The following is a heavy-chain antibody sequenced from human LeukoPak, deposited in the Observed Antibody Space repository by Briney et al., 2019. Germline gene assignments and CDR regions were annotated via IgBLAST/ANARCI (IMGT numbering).Heavy chain of an antibody. Sequence: GGSLRLSCAVSGFTFSGYSLTWVRQAPGKGLEWVANIKGDGGEEYYVDYVKGRFTISRDNAKNSLYLQMNSLRAEDTAVYYCTRDRAIAAAGTLYWGQGTLVIVSS. V-gene: IGHV3-7*03. CDR1: GFTFSGYS. J-gene: IGHJ4*02. CDR3: TRDRAIAAAGTLY. CDR2: IKGDGGEE. D-gene: IGHD6-13*01.